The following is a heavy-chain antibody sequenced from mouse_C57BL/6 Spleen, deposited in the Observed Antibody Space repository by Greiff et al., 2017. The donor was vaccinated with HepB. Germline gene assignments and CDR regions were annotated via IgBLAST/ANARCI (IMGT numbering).Heavy chain of an antibody. D-gene: IGHD1-1*01. CDR3: ARSGYYGMNWYFDV. CDR2: INPNNGGT. CDR1: GYTFTDYN. J-gene: IGHJ1*03. V-gene: IGHV1-18*01. Sequence: VQLQQSGPELVKPGASVKIPCKASGYTFTDYNMDWVKQSHGKSLEWIGDINPNNGGTIYNQKFKGKATLTVDKSSSTAYMELRSLTSEDTAVYYCARSGYYGMNWYFDVWGTGTTVTVSS.